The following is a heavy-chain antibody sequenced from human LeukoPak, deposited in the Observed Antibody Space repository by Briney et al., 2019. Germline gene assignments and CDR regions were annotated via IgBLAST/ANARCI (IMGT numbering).Heavy chain of an antibody. CDR1: GYTGIELS. CDR3: ATHTIFGVVTYAFHI. CDR2: FDPEDGET. V-gene: IGHV1-24*01. D-gene: IGHD3-3*01. Sequence: ASVKVSCKVSGYTGIELSMHWVRQAPGKRLEWMGGFDPEDGETIYAQRFQGRVTMTEDTSTDTAYMELSSLTSEDTAVYYCATHTIFGVVTYAFHIWGRGTLVTVSS. J-gene: IGHJ3*02.